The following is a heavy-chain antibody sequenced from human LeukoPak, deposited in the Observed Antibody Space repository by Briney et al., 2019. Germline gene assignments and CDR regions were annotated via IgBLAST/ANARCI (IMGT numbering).Heavy chain of an antibody. CDR1: GFTFSNFP. V-gene: IGHV3-49*04. CDR3: TRGDWNDDN. Sequence: GGSLRLSCAASGFTFSNFPMSWVRQAPGKGLEWLGMIRTKAHGGTTEYAASVKGRFTFSRDDSKSIAYLQMNSLKTEDTAVYYCTRGDWNDDNWGQGTLVTVSS. CDR2: IRTKAHGGTT. J-gene: IGHJ4*02. D-gene: IGHD1-1*01.